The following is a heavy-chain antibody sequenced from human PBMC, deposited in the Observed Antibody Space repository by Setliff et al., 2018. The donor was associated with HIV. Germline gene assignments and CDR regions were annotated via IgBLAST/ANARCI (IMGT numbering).Heavy chain of an antibody. CDR3: VRIQLWSGRFGELIPYYFDY. CDR2: INPNSGGT. D-gene: IGHD5-18*01. V-gene: IGHV1-2*06. J-gene: IGHJ4*02. Sequence: ASVKVSCKASGYTFTGYYMHWVRQAPGQGLEWMGRINPNSGGTNYARKFQGRVTMTRDTSISTAYMELSRLRSDDTAVYYCVRIQLWSGRFGELIPYYFDYWGQGTLVTVSS. CDR1: GYTFTGYY.